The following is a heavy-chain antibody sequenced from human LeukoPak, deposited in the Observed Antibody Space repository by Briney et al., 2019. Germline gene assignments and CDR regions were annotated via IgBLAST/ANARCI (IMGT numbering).Heavy chain of an antibody. Sequence: PETLSLTCAVYGGSFSGYYWSWIRQPPGKGLEWIGEINHSGSTNYNPSLKSRVTISVDTSKNQFSLKLSSVTAADTAVYYCAREWTTRIRFLGNYFDYWGQGTLVTVSS. J-gene: IGHJ4*02. D-gene: IGHD1-1*01. V-gene: IGHV4-34*01. CDR2: INHSGST. CDR3: AREWTTRIRFLGNYFDY. CDR1: GGSFSGYY.